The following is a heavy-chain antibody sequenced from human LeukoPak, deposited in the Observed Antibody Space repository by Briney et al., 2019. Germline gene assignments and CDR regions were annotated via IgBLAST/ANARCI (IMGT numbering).Heavy chain of an antibody. J-gene: IGHJ4*02. V-gene: IGHV4-59*01. CDR3: ARGLGRLADIDY. D-gene: IGHD6-19*01. CDR1: GGSISSYY. Sequence: SETLSLTCTVSGGSISSYYWSWIRRPPGKGLEWIGYIYYSGSTNYNPSLKSRVTISVDTSKNQFSLKLSPVTAADTAVYYCARGLGRLADIDYWGQGTLVTVSS. CDR2: IYYSGST.